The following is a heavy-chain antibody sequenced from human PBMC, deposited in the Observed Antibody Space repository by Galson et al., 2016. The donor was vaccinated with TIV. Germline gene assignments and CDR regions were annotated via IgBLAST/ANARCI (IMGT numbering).Heavy chain of an antibody. D-gene: IGHD4-17*01. CDR2: ISASGVDT. CDR3: AKVRLLDGEYRDY. J-gene: IGHJ4*02. CDR1: GFRFNSFGTHG. Sequence: SLRLSCAASGFRFNSFGTHGMNWVRQAPGKGLEWVSGISASGVDTYYADSVRGRFTVSRNNSENTLYLQMHSLRAEDTAVYYCAKVRLLDGEYRDYWGQGTLVIISS. V-gene: IGHV3-23*01.